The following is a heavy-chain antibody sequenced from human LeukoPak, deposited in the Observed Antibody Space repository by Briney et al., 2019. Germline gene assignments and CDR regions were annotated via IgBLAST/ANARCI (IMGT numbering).Heavy chain of an antibody. V-gene: IGHV1-46*01. D-gene: IGHD3-22*01. CDR3: ARGPKITMLIDGAFDI. CDR1: GYTFTSYY. Sequence: ASVKVSCKASGYTFTSYYIHWVRQAPGQGLEWMGIINPSGGSTSYAQKFQGRVTMTRDTSTSTVYMGLSSLRSEDTAVYYCARGPKITMLIDGAFDIWGQGTMVTVSS. J-gene: IGHJ3*02. CDR2: INPSGGST.